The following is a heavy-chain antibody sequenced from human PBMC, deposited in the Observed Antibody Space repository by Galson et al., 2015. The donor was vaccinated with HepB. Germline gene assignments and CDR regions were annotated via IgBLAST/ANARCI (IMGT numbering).Heavy chain of an antibody. CDR3: AREQSGIAAAGNIDY. Sequence: SVKASCKASGYTFTSYYMHWVRQAPGQGLEWMGIINPSGGSTSYAQKLQGRVTMTRDTSTSTVYMELSSLRSEDTAVYYCAREQSGIAAAGNIDYWGQGTLVTVSS. V-gene: IGHV1-46*04. D-gene: IGHD6-13*01. J-gene: IGHJ4*02. CDR2: INPSGGST. CDR1: GYTFTSYY.